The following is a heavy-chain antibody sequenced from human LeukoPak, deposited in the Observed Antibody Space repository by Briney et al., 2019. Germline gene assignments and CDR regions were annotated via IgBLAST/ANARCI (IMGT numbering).Heavy chain of an antibody. CDR2: INHSGST. CDR1: GGSISSGGYY. D-gene: IGHD1-1*01. J-gene: IGHJ4*02. Sequence: SETLSLTCTVSGGSISSGGYYWSWIRQPPGKGLEWIGEINHSGSTNYNPSLKSRVTISVDTSKNQFSLKLSSVTAADTAVYYCASGVWNDDWGQGTLVTVSS. CDR3: ASGVWNDD. V-gene: IGHV4-39*07.